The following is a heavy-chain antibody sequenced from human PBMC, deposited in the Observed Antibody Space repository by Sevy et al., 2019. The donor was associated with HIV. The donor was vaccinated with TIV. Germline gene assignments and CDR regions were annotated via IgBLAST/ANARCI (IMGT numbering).Heavy chain of an antibody. CDR2: ISWDGGST. CDR3: AKEAGRVETPLGFDY. Sequence: GGSLRLSCAASGFTFDDYAMHWVRQAPGKGLEWVSLISWDGGSTYYADSVKGRFTISRDNSKSSLYLQMNSLRAEDTALYYCAKEAGRVETPLGFDYWGQGTLVTVSS. CDR1: GFTFDDYA. J-gene: IGHJ4*02. V-gene: IGHV3-43D*04. D-gene: IGHD2-15*01.